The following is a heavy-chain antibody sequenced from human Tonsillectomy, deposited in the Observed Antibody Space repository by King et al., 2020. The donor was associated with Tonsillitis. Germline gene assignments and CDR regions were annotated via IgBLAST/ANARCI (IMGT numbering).Heavy chain of an antibody. Sequence: VQLQESGPGLVKPSQTLSLTCTVSGGSISSGGYYWSWIRQHPGKGLEWIGYIYYSGSTYYNPSLKSRVTISVDTSKNQFSLKLGSVTAADTAVYYCARDRPFPPPRRFLGYGMDVWGQGTTVTVSS. J-gene: IGHJ6*02. V-gene: IGHV4-31*03. CDR3: ARDRPFPPPRRFLGYGMDV. CDR1: GGSISSGGYY. D-gene: IGHD3-3*01. CDR2: IYYSGST.